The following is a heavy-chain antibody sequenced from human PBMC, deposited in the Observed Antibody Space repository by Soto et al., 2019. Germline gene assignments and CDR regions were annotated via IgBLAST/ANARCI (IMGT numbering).Heavy chain of an antibody. CDR2: IYYSGST. Sequence: QVQLQESGPGLVKPSQTLSLTCTVSGGSISSGGYYWSWIRQHPGKGLEWIGYIYYSGSTYYNPSIKSRVTISVDTSKNQFSLKLSAVTAADTAVYYCARSPEATVTAFDYWGQGTLVTVSS. CDR3: ARSPEATVTAFDY. D-gene: IGHD4-17*01. V-gene: IGHV4-31*03. J-gene: IGHJ4*02. CDR1: GGSISSGGYY.